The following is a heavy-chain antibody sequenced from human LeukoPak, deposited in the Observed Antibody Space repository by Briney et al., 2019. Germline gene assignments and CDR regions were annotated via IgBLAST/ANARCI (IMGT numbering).Heavy chain of an antibody. CDR2: INWNGETT. CDR1: GFTFSDYY. J-gene: IGHJ4*02. V-gene: IGHV3-20*04. CDR3: TRGTRNDYVWGTYRGNFDY. D-gene: IGHD3-16*01. Sequence: GGSLRLSCAASGFTFSDYYMSWIRQAPGKGLEWVSGINWNGETTGYADSVKGRFTISRDNAKNSLYLQMNSLRAEDTALYYCTRGTRNDYVWGTYRGNFDYWGQGTLVTVSS.